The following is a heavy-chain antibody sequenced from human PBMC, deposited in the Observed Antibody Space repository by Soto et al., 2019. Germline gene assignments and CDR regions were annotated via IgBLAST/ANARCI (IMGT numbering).Heavy chain of an antibody. CDR1: GFTFTKYA. D-gene: IGHD3-22*01. J-gene: IGHJ4*02. Sequence: EVQLLESGGDLVQPGGSLRLSCAASGFTFTKYAMTWVSQAPGKGLEWVSSISKSGGDTYYADSVKGRFTISRDNSKNTLYMQMNGLRAEDTSIYFCEKDTSSSSLYFWGQGTLVTVYS. CDR2: ISKSGGDT. V-gene: IGHV3-23*01. CDR3: EKDTSSSSLYF.